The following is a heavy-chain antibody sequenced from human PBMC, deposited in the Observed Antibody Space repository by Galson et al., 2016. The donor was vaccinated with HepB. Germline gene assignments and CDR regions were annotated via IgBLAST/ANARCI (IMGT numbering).Heavy chain of an antibody. Sequence: SLRLSCAGSGFIFSTHSMAWVRQAPGKGLEWVSLISSGSTYIYYADSVRGRFTISRDNAGNSLYLPMNTLRADDTAVYYCARASGGGYDWDYYYGMDVWGKGTTVTVSS. D-gene: IGHD5-12*01. CDR1: GFIFSTHS. CDR2: ISSGSTYI. J-gene: IGHJ6*04. V-gene: IGHV3-21*01. CDR3: ARASGGGYDWDYYYGMDV.